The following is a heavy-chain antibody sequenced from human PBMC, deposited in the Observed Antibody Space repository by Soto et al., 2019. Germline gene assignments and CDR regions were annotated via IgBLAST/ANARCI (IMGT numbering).Heavy chain of an antibody. J-gene: IGHJ6*03. CDR3: ARNGKLAAAGPRDYYYYMDV. V-gene: IGHV1-69*02. CDR2: TIPILGIA. D-gene: IGHD6-13*01. Sequence: SVKVSCKASGGTFSSYTISWVRQAPGQGLEWMGRTIPILGIANYAQKFQGRVTITADKSTSTAYMELSSLRSEDTAVYYCARNGKLAAAGPRDYYYYMDVWGKGTTVTVSS. CDR1: GGTFSSYT.